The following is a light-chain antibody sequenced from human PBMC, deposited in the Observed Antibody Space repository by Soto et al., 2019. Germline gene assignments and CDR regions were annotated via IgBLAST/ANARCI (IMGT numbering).Light chain of an antibody. CDR1: QSNSSY. CDR2: AAS. V-gene: IGKV1-39*01. Sequence: EIQMTQSPSSLSASVGDRVTITCRASQSNSSYLNWYQQKPGKAPNLLIYAASSLQSGVPSRFSDSGSGTDFTLTISSLQPEDFASYYCQQSFNIPVTFRQGTRLEIK. CDR3: QQSFNIPVT. J-gene: IGKJ5*01.